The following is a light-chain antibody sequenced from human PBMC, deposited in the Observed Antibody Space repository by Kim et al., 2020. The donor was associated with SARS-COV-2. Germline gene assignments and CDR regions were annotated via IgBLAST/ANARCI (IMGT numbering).Light chain of an antibody. CDR1: SSNIGSNT. J-gene: IGLJ1*01. Sequence: QSVLTQPPSASGTPGQRVTISCSGSSSNIGSNTVNWYQHLPGTAPKLLMYSNDQRPSGVPDRFSGSKSGTSASLAISWLQSEDEADYYCAAWDDSLNGPVFGTGTKVTVL. CDR2: SND. CDR3: AAWDDSLNGPV. V-gene: IGLV1-44*01.